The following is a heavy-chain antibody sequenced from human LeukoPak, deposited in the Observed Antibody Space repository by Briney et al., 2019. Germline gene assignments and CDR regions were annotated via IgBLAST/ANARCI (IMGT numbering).Heavy chain of an antibody. CDR2: ICYSGST. D-gene: IGHD6-6*01. CDR3: ARRGQTRPFDH. V-gene: IGHV4-39*01. CDR1: GGSVGSSDYY. J-gene: IGHJ4*02. Sequence: TPSETLSLTCTVSGGSVGSSDYYWGWIRQPPGEGLEWIASICYSGSTYYNPSLKSRVTISVDTSKNQFSLKLSSVTAADTAVYYCARRGQTRPFDHWGQGTLVAVSS.